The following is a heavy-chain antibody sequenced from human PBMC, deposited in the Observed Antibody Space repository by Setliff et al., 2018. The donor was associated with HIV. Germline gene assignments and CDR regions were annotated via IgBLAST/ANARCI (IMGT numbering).Heavy chain of an antibody. D-gene: IGHD2-2*01. V-gene: IGHV4-31*03. Sequence: PSETLSLTCTVSGDSISSGGYYWSWIRQHPGKGLEWIGYIYYSGTAYYNPSLKSRVTISVATSKNQFSLKLSSVTAADTAVYFCARGTRSSVDWFDPWGQGTLVTVSS. CDR2: IYYSGTA. CDR1: GDSISSGGYY. CDR3: ARGTRSSVDWFDP. J-gene: IGHJ5*02.